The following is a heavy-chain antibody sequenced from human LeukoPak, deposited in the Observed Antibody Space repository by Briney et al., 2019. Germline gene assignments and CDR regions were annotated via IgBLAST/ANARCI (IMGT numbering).Heavy chain of an antibody. Sequence: TSQTLSLTCTVSGGSISSGGYYWSWIRQHPGKGLEWIGYIYYSGSTYYNPSLKSRVTISVDTSKNQFSLKLSSVTAADTAVYYCARGGAARPKPRYYYYMDAWGQGTTVTVSS. CDR3: ARGGAARPKPRYYYYMDA. V-gene: IGHV4-31*03. CDR1: GGSISSGGYY. J-gene: IGHJ6*03. D-gene: IGHD6-6*01. CDR2: IYYSGST.